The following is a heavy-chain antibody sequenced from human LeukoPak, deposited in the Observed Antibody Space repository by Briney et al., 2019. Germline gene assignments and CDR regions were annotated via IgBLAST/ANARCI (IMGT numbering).Heavy chain of an antibody. CDR3: ARDRKGRGEDAFDI. CDR2: IYYSGST. D-gene: IGHD3-10*01. Sequence: PSETLSLTCTVSGGSISSYYWSWIRQPPGKGLEWIGYIYYSGSTNYNPSLKSRVTISVDTSKNQFSLKLSSVTAANTAVYYCARDRKGRGEDAFDIWGQGTMVTVSS. V-gene: IGHV4-59*01. J-gene: IGHJ3*02. CDR1: GGSISSYY.